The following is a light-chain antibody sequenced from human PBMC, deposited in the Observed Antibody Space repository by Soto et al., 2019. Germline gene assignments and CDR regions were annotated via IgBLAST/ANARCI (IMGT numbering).Light chain of an antibody. Sequence: EIVMTQSPATLSVSPGEGVTLSCRASQSVSSNLAWYQQRPGQAPRLLIYAVSTRATGIPDRFSGSGSGTEFTLTISSLQSEDFAVYYCQQYSNWPPYTFGQGTKVDIK. V-gene: IGKV3-15*01. J-gene: IGKJ2*01. CDR3: QQYSNWPPYT. CDR1: QSVSSN. CDR2: AVS.